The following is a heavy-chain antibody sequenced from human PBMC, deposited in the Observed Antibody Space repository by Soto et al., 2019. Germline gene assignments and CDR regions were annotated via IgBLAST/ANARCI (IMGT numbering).Heavy chain of an antibody. CDR2: IWYDGSNK. Sequence: QVQLVESGGGVVQPGRSLRLSCAASGFTFSSYGMHWVRQAPGKGLEWVAVIWYDGSNKYYADSVKGRFTISRDNSKNTLYLQMNSLRAEDTAVYYCARSKRFEASEPGDYYYHMDVWGKGTTVTVSS. D-gene: IGHD3-10*01. CDR1: GFTFSSYG. V-gene: IGHV3-33*01. CDR3: ARSKRFEASEPGDYYYHMDV. J-gene: IGHJ6*03.